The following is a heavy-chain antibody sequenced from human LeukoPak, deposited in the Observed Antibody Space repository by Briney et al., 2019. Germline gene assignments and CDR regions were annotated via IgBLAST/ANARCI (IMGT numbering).Heavy chain of an antibody. Sequence: SETLSLTCAVHGGSFSGYYWSWIRQPPGKGLEWIGEINHSGSTNYNPSLKSRVTISVDTSKNQFSLKLSSVTAADTAVYYCARHSSGWDPLDYWGQGTLVTVSS. D-gene: IGHD6-19*01. J-gene: IGHJ4*02. CDR3: ARHSSGWDPLDY. V-gene: IGHV4-34*01. CDR2: INHSGST. CDR1: GGSFSGYY.